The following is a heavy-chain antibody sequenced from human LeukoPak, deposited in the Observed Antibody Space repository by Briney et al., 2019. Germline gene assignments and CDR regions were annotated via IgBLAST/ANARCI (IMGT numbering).Heavy chain of an antibody. Sequence: SGGSLRLSCAASGFTFSSYSMNWVRQAPGKGLEWVSSISSSSSYIYYADSVKGRFTISRDNAKNSLYLQMNSLRAEDTAVYYCARDVVVLAAFFDYWGQGTLVTVSS. J-gene: IGHJ4*02. CDR3: ARDVVVLAAFFDY. CDR1: GFTFSSYS. V-gene: IGHV3-21*01. D-gene: IGHD2-2*01. CDR2: ISSSSSYI.